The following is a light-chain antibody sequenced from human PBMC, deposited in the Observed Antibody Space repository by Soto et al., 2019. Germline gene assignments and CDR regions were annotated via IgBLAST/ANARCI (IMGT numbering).Light chain of an antibody. CDR1: SSDIGGYDY. Sequence: QSVLTQPASVSGSPGQSITISCTGTSSDIGGYDYVSWYQQRPGKAPKLMIYEVRYRPSGVSSRFSGSKSGNTASLTISGLQAEEEADYSCCSYTRTSNHYFFGSGTKVTV. J-gene: IGLJ1*01. CDR3: CSYTRTSNHYF. CDR2: EVR. V-gene: IGLV2-14*01.